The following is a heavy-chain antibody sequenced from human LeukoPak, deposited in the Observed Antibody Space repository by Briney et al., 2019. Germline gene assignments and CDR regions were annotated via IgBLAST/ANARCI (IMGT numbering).Heavy chain of an antibody. CDR2: IYYSGNT. Sequence: SQTLSLTCTVSGGSISSGGYYWSWIRQHPGKGLEWIGYIYYSGNTYYNPSLKSRVTISVDTSKNQFSLKLSSVTAADTAVYYCARNYDRSAPPRWFDPWGQGTLVTVSS. CDR3: ARNYDRSAPPRWFDP. V-gene: IGHV4-31*03. CDR1: GGSISSGGYY. J-gene: IGHJ5*02. D-gene: IGHD3-22*01.